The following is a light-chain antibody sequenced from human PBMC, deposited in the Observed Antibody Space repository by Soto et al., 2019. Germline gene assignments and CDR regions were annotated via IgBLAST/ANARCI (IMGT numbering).Light chain of an antibody. CDR1: ESIKSY. CDR2: GVS. J-gene: IGKJ5*01. V-gene: IGKV1-39*01. Sequence: DTQMTQSPSSLSAFVGDRVTISCRASESIKSYLNWYQQKPGKAPKLLIYGVSNLQSGVPSRFSGSVSGTDFTLTISSLQPEDFATYYCQQSNTVPNTFGQGTRLEIK. CDR3: QQSNTVPNT.